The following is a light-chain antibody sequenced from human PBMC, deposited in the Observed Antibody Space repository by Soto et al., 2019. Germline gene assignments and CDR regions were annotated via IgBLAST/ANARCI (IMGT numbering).Light chain of an antibody. CDR3: QHYNNWPPWT. Sequence: EIVMTQSPATLSVSPGERATLSCRASQSVNNNLAWYQQKFGQAPRLLIFGASTRATGIPARFSGSGSGTEFTLTISSLQSEDFAVDYCQHYNNWPPWTFGQGTRVEIK. J-gene: IGKJ1*01. CDR1: QSVNNN. CDR2: GAS. V-gene: IGKV3-15*01.